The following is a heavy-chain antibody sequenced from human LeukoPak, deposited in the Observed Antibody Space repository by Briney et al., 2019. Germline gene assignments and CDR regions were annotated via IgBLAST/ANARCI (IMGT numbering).Heavy chain of an antibody. V-gene: IGHV1-8*03. D-gene: IGHD3-22*01. J-gene: IGHJ6*03. CDR3: ARGRVVVSAWCLQNYYYYYMDV. CDR1: VCTFTSYD. Sequence: ASVKVSCKASVCTFTSYDIHCVRQATGQGREWMGWMNPNSGNTGYAQKFQGRVTITRNTSISTAYMELSSLRSEDTAVYYCARGRVVVSAWCLQNYYYYYMDVWGKGTSVTVSS. CDR2: MNPNSGNT.